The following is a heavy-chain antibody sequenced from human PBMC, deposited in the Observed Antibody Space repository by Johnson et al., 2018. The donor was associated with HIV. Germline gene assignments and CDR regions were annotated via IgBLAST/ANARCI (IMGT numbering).Heavy chain of an antibody. CDR2: ISYDGSNK. V-gene: IGHV3-30-3*01. D-gene: IGHD3-22*01. J-gene: IGHJ3*02. CDR3: ARSQTMIVDGADAFDI. Sequence: QVQLVEFGGGVVQPGRSLRLSCAASGFTFSSYAMHWVRQAPGKGLEWVAVISYDGSNKYYADSVKGRFTISRDNSKNTLYLQMNSLRAEDTAVYYCARSQTMIVDGADAFDIWGQGTMVTVSS. CDR1: GFTFSSYA.